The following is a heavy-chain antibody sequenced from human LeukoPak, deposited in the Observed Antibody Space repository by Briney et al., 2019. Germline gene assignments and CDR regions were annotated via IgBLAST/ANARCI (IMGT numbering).Heavy chain of an antibody. CDR3: ALPSNKVKRYCVDSNCLYAPFDV. J-gene: IGHJ3*01. CDR1: GSTFTNYW. V-gene: IGHV5-51*01. Sequence: GESLQISCQASGSTFTNYWIGWVRQLPGKGLEWMGIISPGDSDSTYSPSFQGQVTFSVDKSVTSVYLEWRSLKASDTAIYYCALPSNKVKRYCVDSNCLYAPFDVWGQGTTVIVSS. D-gene: IGHD2-15*01. CDR2: ISPGDSDS.